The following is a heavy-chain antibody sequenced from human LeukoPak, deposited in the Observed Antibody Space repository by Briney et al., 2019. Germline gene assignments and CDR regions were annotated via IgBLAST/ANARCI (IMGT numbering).Heavy chain of an antibody. CDR3: AKGDAN. J-gene: IGHJ4*02. Sequence: GGSLRLSCAASGFTFRSYAISWVRQSPGKGLEWVAFIRYDGGNKYYADSVKGRFTISRDNSKNTLYLQMNSLRAEDTAVYYCAKGDANWGQGTLVSVSS. D-gene: IGHD2-21*01. CDR1: GFTFRSYA. V-gene: IGHV3-30*02. CDR2: IRYDGGNK.